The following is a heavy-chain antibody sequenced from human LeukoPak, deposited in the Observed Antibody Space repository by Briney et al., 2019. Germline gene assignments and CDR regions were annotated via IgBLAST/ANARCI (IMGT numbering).Heavy chain of an antibody. J-gene: IGHJ5*02. CDR2: IMPLFGTA. CDR3: ARDVHGDYGSGWFDP. V-gene: IGHV1-69*05. D-gene: IGHD4-17*01. CDR1: GGTFNNSA. Sequence: SVKVSCKTSGGTFNNSAIIWVRQAPGQGLEWLGGIMPLFGTAGYAQKFQGRVTITKDESTRTLYLELTSLTSDDTAVYYCARDVHGDYGSGWFDPWGQGTLVSVSS.